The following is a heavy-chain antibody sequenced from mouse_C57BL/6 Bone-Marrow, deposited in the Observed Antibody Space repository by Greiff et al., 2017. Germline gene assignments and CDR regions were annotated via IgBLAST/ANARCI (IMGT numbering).Heavy chain of an antibody. J-gene: IGHJ1*03. V-gene: IGHV7-3*01. CDR2: IRNKANGYTT. CDR1: GFTFTDYY. CDR3: ARSLYGGYPPWYFDV. D-gene: IGHD2-3*01. Sequence: EVMLVESGGGLVQPGGSLSLSCAASGFTFTDYYMSWVRQPPGKALEWLGFIRNKANGYTTEYSASVKGRFTISRDNSQSILYLQMNALRAEDSATYCCARSLYGGYPPWYFDVWGTGTTVTVSS.